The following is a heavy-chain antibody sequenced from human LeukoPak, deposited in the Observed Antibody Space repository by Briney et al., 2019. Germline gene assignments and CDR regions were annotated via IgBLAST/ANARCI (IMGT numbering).Heavy chain of an antibody. D-gene: IGHD1-26*01. J-gene: IGHJ3*02. Sequence: ASVKVSCKASGYTFTGYYMHWVRQAPGQGLEWMGWSNPNSGGTNYAQKFQGRVTMTRDTSISTAYMDLSRLRSDDTAVYYCARVFQVGAVAFDIWGQGTMVTVSS. V-gene: IGHV1-2*02. CDR3: ARVFQVGAVAFDI. CDR2: SNPNSGGT. CDR1: GYTFTGYY.